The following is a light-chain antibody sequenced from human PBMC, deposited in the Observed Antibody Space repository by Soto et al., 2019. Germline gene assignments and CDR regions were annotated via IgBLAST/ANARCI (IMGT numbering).Light chain of an antibody. CDR2: GHS. J-gene: IGLJ2*01. CDR3: QSYDIDLIGLI. Sequence: QSVLTQPPSVSGAPGQRVTIACTGSDSNIGAGYDVQWFRHFLGAAPKLLLSGHSHRPSGVPDRFSGSKSGTSASLVITGLQAEDEADYYCQSYDIDLIGLIFGAGTKVTVL. V-gene: IGLV1-40*01. CDR1: DSNIGAGYD.